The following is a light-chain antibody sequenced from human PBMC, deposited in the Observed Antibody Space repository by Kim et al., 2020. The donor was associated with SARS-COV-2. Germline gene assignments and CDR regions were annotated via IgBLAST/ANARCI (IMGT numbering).Light chain of an antibody. J-gene: IGLJ1*01. V-gene: IGLV3-1*01. CDR1: KLGNKY. CDR2: QDD. CDR3: QAWDSLTTGV. Sequence: SPGQTATSTCSCDKLGNKYASWYQQRPGQSPVLVIYQDDQRPSGIPELFSGSNSGNTATLTISGTQAMDEADYYCQAWDSLTTGVFGTGTKVTVL.